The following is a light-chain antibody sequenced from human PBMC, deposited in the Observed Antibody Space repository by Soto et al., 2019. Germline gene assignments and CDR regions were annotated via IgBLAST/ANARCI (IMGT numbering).Light chain of an antibody. CDR3: QHYDNVPRWT. J-gene: IGKJ1*01. CDR2: DAS. CDR1: QDISNC. V-gene: IGKV1-33*01. Sequence: DIQLTQSPSSLSASVGDRVSITCQASQDISNCLNWYQQKPGKAPKLLIFDASHLEAGVSSRFRGGGFGTHFIFTLSSLQPEDYATYFCQHYDNVPRWTFGQGTKVEIK.